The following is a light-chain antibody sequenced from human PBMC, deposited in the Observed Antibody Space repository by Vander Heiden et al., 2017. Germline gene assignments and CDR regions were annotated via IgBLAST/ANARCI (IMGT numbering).Light chain of an antibody. J-gene: IGLJ2*01. CDR3: QSYDSSLSGSEV. CDR2: GNS. CDR1: SSNIGAGYD. Sequence: QSVLTQPPSVSCAPGQRVTNSCTGSSSNIGAGYDVHWYQQLPGTAPNLLIYGNSNRPSGVPDRFSGSKSGTSASLAITGLQAEDEADYYCQSYDSSLSGSEVFGGGTKLTVL. V-gene: IGLV1-40*01.